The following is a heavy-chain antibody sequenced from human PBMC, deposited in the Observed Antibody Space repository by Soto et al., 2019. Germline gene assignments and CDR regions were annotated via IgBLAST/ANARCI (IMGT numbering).Heavy chain of an antibody. CDR1: GGSISGGGYY. Sequence: QVQLQESGPGLVKPSQTLSLTCTFSGGSISGGGYYWSWIRQHPGKGLEWIGYIYYSGSTYYNPALKSRVTISVDTSKNQFSLKLSSVTAADTAVYYCARVGGINWFDPWGQGTLVTVSS. CDR3: ARVGGINWFDP. V-gene: IGHV4-31*03. D-gene: IGHD1-20*01. CDR2: IYYSGST. J-gene: IGHJ5*02.